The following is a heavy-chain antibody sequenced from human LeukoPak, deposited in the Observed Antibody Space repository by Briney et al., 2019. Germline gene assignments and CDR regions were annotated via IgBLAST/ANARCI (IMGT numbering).Heavy chain of an antibody. CDR3: AREGVWATVTTSGHWFDP. V-gene: IGHV1-46*01. J-gene: IGHJ5*02. D-gene: IGHD4-17*01. CDR1: GYTFTSYY. Sequence: GASVKVPCKASGYTFTSYYMHWVRQAPGQGLEWMGIINPSGGSTSYAQKFQGRVTMTRDTSTSTVYMELSSLRSEDTAVYYCAREGVWATVTTSGHWFDPWGQGTLVTVSS. CDR2: INPSGGST.